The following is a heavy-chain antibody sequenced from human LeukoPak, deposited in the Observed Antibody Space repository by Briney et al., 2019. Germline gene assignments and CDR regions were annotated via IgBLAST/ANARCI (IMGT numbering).Heavy chain of an antibody. J-gene: IGHJ4*02. CDR3: ARDTAEYGSGSGGDFDY. V-gene: IGHV3-21*01. CDR2: ISSSSSYI. D-gene: IGHD3-10*01. Sequence: PGGSLRLSCAASGFTFSSYSMNWVRQAPGKGLEWVSSISSSSSYIYYADSVKGRFTISRDNAKNSLYLQMNSLRAEDTAVYYCARDTAEYGSGSGGDFDYWGQGTLVTVSS. CDR1: GFTFSSYS.